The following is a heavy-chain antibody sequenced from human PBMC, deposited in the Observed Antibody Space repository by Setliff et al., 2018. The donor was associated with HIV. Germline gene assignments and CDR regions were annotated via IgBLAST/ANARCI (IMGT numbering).Heavy chain of an antibody. V-gene: IGHV1-3*01. J-gene: IGHJ4*02. CDR1: GYSFPNYA. CDR2: IKPASGDT. Sequence: GASVKVSCKASGYSFPNYAIHWVRLAPGQRLEWMGWIKPASGDTQYSQKFQGRVTITRDTSASKVYMEVSRLKSEDTAVYFCGRNGCSGDSYFCDLDSWGQGTLVTV. CDR3: GRNGCSGDSYFCDLDS. D-gene: IGHD2-21*02.